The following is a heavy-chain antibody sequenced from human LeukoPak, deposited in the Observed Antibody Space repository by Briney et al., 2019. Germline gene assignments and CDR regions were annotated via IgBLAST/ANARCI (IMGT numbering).Heavy chain of an antibody. Sequence: GGSLILSCAASGFTFSSYAMSWVRQAPGKGLEWVSAISGSGGSTYYADSVKGRFTISRDNSKNTLYLQMNSLRAEDTAVYYCAKDLDFWSGSQIDYWGQGTLVTVSS. CDR1: GFTFSSYA. CDR2: ISGSGGST. J-gene: IGHJ4*02. V-gene: IGHV3-23*01. CDR3: AKDLDFWSGSQIDY. D-gene: IGHD3-3*01.